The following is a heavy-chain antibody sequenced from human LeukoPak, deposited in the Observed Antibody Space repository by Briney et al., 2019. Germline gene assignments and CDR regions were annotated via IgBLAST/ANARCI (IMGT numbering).Heavy chain of an antibody. Sequence: SETLSLTCTVSGGSISSYYWSWIRQPPGKGLEWIGYIYYSGSTNYNPSLKSRVTISVDTSKNQFSLKLSSVTAADTAVYYCARESGLLDWYFDLWGRGTLVTVSS. CDR2: IYYSGST. V-gene: IGHV4-59*01. CDR1: GGSISSYY. J-gene: IGHJ2*01. CDR3: ARESGLLDWYFDL. D-gene: IGHD2-15*01.